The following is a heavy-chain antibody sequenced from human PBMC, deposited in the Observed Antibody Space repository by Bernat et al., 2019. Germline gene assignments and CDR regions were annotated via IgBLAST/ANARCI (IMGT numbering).Heavy chain of an antibody. V-gene: IGHV3-33*01. CDR1: GFTFSSYG. J-gene: IGHJ4*02. CDR2: IWYDGSNK. Sequence: QVQLVESGGGVVQPGRSLRLSCAASGFTFSSYGMHWVRQAPGKGLEWVAVIWYDGSNKYYADSVKGRFTISRDNSKNTLYLQMNSLRAEDTAVYYCARAGITFGGGPFRPAGVHDYWGQGTLVTVSS. CDR3: ARAGITFGGGPFRPAGVHDY. D-gene: IGHD3-16*01.